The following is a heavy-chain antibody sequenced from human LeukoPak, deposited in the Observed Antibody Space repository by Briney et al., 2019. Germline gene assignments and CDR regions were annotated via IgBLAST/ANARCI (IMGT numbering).Heavy chain of an antibody. J-gene: IGHJ4*02. CDR2: IRSKANSYAT. Sequence: GGSLKLSCAASGFTFSGSAMHWVHQASGKGLEWVGRIRSKANSYATAYAASVKGRFTISRDDSKNTTYLQMNSLKTEDTAVYYCTSRPLLSYYGSGRTRSDYWGQGTLVTASS. CDR1: GFTFSGSA. CDR3: TSRPLLSYYGSGRTRSDY. V-gene: IGHV3-73*01. D-gene: IGHD3-10*01.